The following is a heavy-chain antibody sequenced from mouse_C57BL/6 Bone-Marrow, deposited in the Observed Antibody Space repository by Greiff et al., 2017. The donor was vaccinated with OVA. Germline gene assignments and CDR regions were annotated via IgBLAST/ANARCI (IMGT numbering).Heavy chain of an antibody. D-gene: IGHD1-1*01. Sequence: VQLQQSGAELVRPGASVKLSCTASGFNIKDYYMHWVKQRPEQGLEWIGRIDPEDGDTEYAPKFQGKAPMTADTSSTPAYLQLRSLTSEDTAVYYCTTEPYCDYLDYWGQGTTLTVSS. V-gene: IGHV14-1*01. CDR1: GFNIKDYY. J-gene: IGHJ2*01. CDR2: IDPEDGDT. CDR3: TTEPYCDYLDY.